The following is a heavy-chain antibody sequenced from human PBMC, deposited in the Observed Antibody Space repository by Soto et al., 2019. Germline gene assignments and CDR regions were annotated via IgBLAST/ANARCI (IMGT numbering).Heavy chain of an antibody. CDR3: ARGMGSSSWSTAGYFYYGMDV. CDR1: GGSFSGYY. Sequence: QVQLQQWGAGLLKPSETLSLTCAVYGGSFSGYYWSWFRQPPGKGLEWIGEINHSGSTNYNPSLKSRVTVSVDTSKNQFSLKLSSVTAADTAVYYCARGMGSSSWSTAGYFYYGMDVWVQGTTVTVSS. V-gene: IGHV4-34*01. CDR2: INHSGST. D-gene: IGHD6-13*01. J-gene: IGHJ6*02.